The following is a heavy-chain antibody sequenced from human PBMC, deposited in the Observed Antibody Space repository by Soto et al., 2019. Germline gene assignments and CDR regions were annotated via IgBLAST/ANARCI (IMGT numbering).Heavy chain of an antibody. Sequence: QVQLQQSGLGLVKPSQTLSLTCTVSGGSISSGDYYWNWIRQHPEKGLEWIGSIHHRGNTYYSPSLESRISISIDTSKNQFSLRLSSVTAADTAVYYCAREGGSYDSGGFLIRGAFDVWGQGTTVTVSP. CDR2: IHHRGNT. D-gene: IGHD3-22*01. CDR1: GGSISSGDYY. J-gene: IGHJ3*01. CDR3: AREGGSYDSGGFLIRGAFDV. V-gene: IGHV4-31*03.